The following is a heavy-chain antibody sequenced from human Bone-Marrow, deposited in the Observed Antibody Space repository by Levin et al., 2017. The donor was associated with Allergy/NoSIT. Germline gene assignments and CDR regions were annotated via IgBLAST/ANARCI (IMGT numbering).Heavy chain of an antibody. J-gene: IGHJ4*02. V-gene: IGHV4-34*01. Sequence: SQTLSLTCAVYGGSFSGYYWSWIRQPPGKGLEWIGEINHSGSTNYNPSLKSRVTISVDTSKNQFSLKLSSVTAADTAVYYCASRGWPPGNWGQGTLVTVSS. CDR2: INHSGST. CDR1: GGSFSGYY. CDR3: ASRGWPPGN. D-gene: IGHD3-10*01.